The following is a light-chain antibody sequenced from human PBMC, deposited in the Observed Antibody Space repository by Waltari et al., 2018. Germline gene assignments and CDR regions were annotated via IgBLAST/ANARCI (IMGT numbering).Light chain of an antibody. Sequence: DIQMNQSPSTLSASIGDRVTITCRASQSLSNWLAWYQQKPGKAPKLLIYGASSLESGVPSRFSGSGSGTEFTLTISSLQAEDVGVYYCQQYYTSSQRTFGQGTKVEI. V-gene: IGKV1-5*01. CDR1: QSLSNW. J-gene: IGKJ1*01. CDR3: QQYYTSSQRT. CDR2: GAS.